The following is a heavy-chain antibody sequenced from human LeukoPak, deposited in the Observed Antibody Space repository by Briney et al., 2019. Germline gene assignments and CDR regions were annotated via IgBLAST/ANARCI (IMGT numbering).Heavy chain of an antibody. J-gene: IGHJ4*02. CDR2: IYTSGST. CDR3: ATLVTTVTLKSLNFDY. Sequence: SETLSLTCTVSGGSISSYYWSWIRQPPGKGLEWIGYIYTSGSTNYNPSLKSRVTISVDTSKNQFSLKLSSVTAADTAVYYCATLVTTVTLKSLNFDYWGQGTLVTVSS. V-gene: IGHV4-4*09. CDR1: GGSISSYY. D-gene: IGHD4-17*01.